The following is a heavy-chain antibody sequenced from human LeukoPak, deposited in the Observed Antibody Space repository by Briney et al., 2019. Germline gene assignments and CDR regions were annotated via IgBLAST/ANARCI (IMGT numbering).Heavy chain of an antibody. Sequence: PGRSLRLSCAASGFTFSNYGMHWVRQAPGKGLEWVAVISNDGSNTYYADSVKGRFTISRDNSKNTLYLQMNSLRPEDTGVYYCAKEGRRIAVAGSYFDDWGQGTLVIVSS. CDR1: GFTFSNYG. CDR2: ISNDGSNT. D-gene: IGHD6-19*01. J-gene: IGHJ4*02. CDR3: AKEGRRIAVAGSYFDD. V-gene: IGHV3-30*18.